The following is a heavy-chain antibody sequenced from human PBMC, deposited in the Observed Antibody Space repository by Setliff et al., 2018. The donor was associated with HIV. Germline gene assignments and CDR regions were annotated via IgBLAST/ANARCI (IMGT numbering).Heavy chain of an antibody. Sequence: KPSETLSLPCGVSGYSISSGEFWGWIRQPPGKGLEWIGTFYQSGNTSYNPSLKRRVTISIDTSKNEFSLKITSLTTADTAFYYCSSPIPVTGTGAPFALWGQGTLVTVSS. J-gene: IGHJ4*03. CDR3: SSPIPVTGTGAPFAL. CDR1: GYSISSGEF. D-gene: IGHD6-19*01. V-gene: IGHV4-38-2*01. CDR2: FYQSGNT.